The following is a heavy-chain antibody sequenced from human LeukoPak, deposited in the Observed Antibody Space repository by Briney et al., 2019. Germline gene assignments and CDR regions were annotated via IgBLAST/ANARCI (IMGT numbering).Heavy chain of an antibody. D-gene: IGHD2-15*01. J-gene: IGHJ4*02. CDR1: GGSIRGYY. V-gene: IGHV4-4*07. Sequence: SETLSLTCTVSGGSIRGYYWSWIRQPAGKRLEWIGRIFISGSTNYNPSLKSRVTMSVDMSKNQFPLKVSSVSAADTAVYYCARDGYGGSVWGQGILVTVSS. CDR2: IFISGST. CDR3: ARDGYGGSV.